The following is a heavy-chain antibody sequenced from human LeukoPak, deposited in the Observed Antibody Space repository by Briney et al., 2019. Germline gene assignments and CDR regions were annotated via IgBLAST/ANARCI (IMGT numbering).Heavy chain of an antibody. J-gene: IGHJ4*02. CDR2: IYSGGST. V-gene: IGHV3-66*01. CDR1: GFTVSSNY. Sequence: PGGSLRLSCAASGFTVSSNYMSWVRQAPGKGLEWVSVIYSGGSTYYADSVKGRFTISRDNSKNTVDLQMNSLRAEDTAVYYCARGHDYDSSVAYWGQGTLVTVSS. CDR3: ARGHDYDSSVAY. D-gene: IGHD3-22*01.